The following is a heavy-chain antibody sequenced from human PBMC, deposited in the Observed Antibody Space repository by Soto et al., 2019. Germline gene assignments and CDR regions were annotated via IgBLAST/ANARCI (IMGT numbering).Heavy chain of an antibody. J-gene: IGHJ4*02. D-gene: IGHD3-10*01. CDR1: GGTFSSYP. CDR3: ARRDSHGFFRYFDN. Sequence: QVQLVQSGAEVKRPGSSVKVSCKASGGTFSSYPISWVRQAPGQGLEWMGGTNGNLGTGNYAQKFRGRLTITADKSTTTTYMELSSLTSEDTVVYYCARRDSHGFFRYFDNWGQGTLVTVSS. V-gene: IGHV1-69*06. CDR2: TNGNLGTG.